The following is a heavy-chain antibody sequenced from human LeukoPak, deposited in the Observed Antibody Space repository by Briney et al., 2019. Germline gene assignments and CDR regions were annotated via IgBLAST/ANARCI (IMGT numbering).Heavy chain of an antibody. Sequence: GGSLRLSCAASGFDIYNDWMSWVRQAPGRGLEWVGRIKSKSAGGTIDYAAPVNGRFIISRDDSKNTLYLQTNSLKTEDTAMYYCTLIKGWGSGTYYLDYWGQGTLVTVSS. V-gene: IGHV3-15*01. CDR3: TLIKGWGSGTYYLDY. D-gene: IGHD3-10*01. J-gene: IGHJ4*02. CDR1: GFDIYNDW. CDR2: IKSKSAGGTI.